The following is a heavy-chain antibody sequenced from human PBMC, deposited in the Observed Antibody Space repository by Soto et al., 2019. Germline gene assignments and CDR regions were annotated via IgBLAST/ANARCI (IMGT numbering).Heavy chain of an antibody. CDR1: GIPVSSND. J-gene: IGHJ6*02. CDR2: LPSGGDT. CDR3: ARDRPFYHASRMDD. V-gene: IGHV3-53*04. D-gene: IGHD2-2*01. Sequence: EVQLVESGGGLVQPGGSLRLSCVASGIPVSSNDMTWVRQAPGKGLEWVSVLPSGGDTYYANSVKGRFTISTHDSTNTLYLQMNRLTPKETAGHYCARDRPFYHASRMDDWGQGTTVTVSS.